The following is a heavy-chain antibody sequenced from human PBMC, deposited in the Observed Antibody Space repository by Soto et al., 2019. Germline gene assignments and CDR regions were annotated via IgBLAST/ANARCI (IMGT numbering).Heavy chain of an antibody. CDR2: INHSGST. CDR3: ARVWGGAFDF. J-gene: IGHJ3*01. CDR1: GGSFSGYY. Sequence: PSETLSLTCAVYGGSFSGYYWSWIRQPPGRGLEWVGEINHSGSTNYNPSLKSRVTMSVDTSKNQFSLKLSSVTAADTAVYYCARVWGGAFDFWGQGTMVTVSS. D-gene: IGHD3-10*01. V-gene: IGHV4-34*01.